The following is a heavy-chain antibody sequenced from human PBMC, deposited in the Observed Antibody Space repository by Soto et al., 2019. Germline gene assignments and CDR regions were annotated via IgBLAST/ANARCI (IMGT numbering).Heavy chain of an antibody. D-gene: IGHD3-10*01. V-gene: IGHV4-30-4*01. CDR2: IYYSGST. J-gene: IGHJ5*02. CDR1: GVPISTDDYY. Sequence: SLTCTVSGVPISTDDYYWTWIRQPPGKGLEWIGYIYYSGSTYYNPSLKSRVTISVDTSKNQFSLKLSSVTAADTAVYYCARHGPNSGWFGELSLFDPWGQGTLVTVSS. CDR3: ARHGPNSGWFGELSLFDP.